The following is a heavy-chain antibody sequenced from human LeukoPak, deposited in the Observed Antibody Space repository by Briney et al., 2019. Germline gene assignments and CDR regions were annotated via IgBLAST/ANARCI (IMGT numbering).Heavy chain of an antibody. CDR2: IYYSGNT. CDR1: SGSISSSSYY. Sequence: SETLSPTCTVSSGSISSSSYYWGWIRQPPGKGLEWIGSIYYSGNTYYNPSLKSRVTISVDTSKNQFSLKLSSVTAADTAMYYCARNPTDYVAFDIWGQGTMVTVSS. CDR3: ARNPTDYVAFDI. J-gene: IGHJ3*02. V-gene: IGHV4-39*01. D-gene: IGHD4-17*01.